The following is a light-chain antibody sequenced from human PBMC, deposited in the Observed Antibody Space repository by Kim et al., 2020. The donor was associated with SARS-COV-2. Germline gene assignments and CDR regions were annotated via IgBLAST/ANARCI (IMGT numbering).Light chain of an antibody. V-gene: IGKV1-6*01. J-gene: IGKJ2*01. CDR3: LQDYTYPYT. Sequence: AIQMTQSPSSLSASVGDSVTITCRASPGIPNDLGWYQQKPGRAPELLIFAASTLQSGVPSRFSGSGSGTYFTLTISSLQPEDSATYYCLQDYTYPYTFGQGTKLEIK. CDR1: PGIPND. CDR2: AAS.